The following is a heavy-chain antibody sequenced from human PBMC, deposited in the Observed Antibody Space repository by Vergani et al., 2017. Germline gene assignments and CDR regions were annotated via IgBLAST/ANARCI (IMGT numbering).Heavy chain of an antibody. CDR1: VFTFNSYG. CDR3: AKVGRSEVAGTFGAFDI. Sequence: QVQLVESGGGVVQPGGSLRLSCAASVFTFNSYGMHWVRQAPGKGLEWVSTLSASDRRTHYADSVKGRFPISRDISKNTLFLHMNSLRPEDTAVYYCAKVGRSEVAGTFGAFDIWGQGTMVTVSS. D-gene: IGHD6-19*01. V-gene: IGHV3-NL1*01. J-gene: IGHJ3*02. CDR2: LSASDRRT.